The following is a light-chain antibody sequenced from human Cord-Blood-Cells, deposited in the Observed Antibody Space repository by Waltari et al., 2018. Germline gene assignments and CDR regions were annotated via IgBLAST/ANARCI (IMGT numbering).Light chain of an antibody. CDR3: QQYNNWPYT. CDR1: QRVSSN. V-gene: IGKV3-15*01. CDR2: GAS. Sequence: IVMTQSPATLSVSPGARATLSCRASQRVSSNLAWYQQKPGQAPRLLIYGASTRATGIPARFSGSGSGTEFTLTISSLQSEDFAVYYCQQYNNWPYTFGQGTKLEIK. J-gene: IGKJ2*01.